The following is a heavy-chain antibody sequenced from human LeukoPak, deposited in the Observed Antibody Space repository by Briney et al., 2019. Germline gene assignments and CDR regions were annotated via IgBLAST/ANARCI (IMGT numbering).Heavy chain of an antibody. J-gene: IGHJ6*02. V-gene: IGHV4-4*07. CDR1: GGSISSYY. Sequence: PSEPLYLTCTVSGGSISSYYWSWIRQPAGKGLEWIGRIYTSGSTNYNPSLKSRVTMSVDTSKNQFSLKLSSVTAADTAVYYCARGTGYYYYYGMDVWGQGTTVTVSS. D-gene: IGHD2-8*02. CDR2: IYTSGST. CDR3: ARGTGYYYYYGMDV.